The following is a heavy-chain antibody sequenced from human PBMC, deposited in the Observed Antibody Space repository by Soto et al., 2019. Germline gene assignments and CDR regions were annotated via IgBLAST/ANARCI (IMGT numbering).Heavy chain of an antibody. V-gene: IGHV3-21*04. CDR3: ARTPESAHHDY. J-gene: IGHJ4*02. CDR1: GFTFTRYS. D-gene: IGHD6-6*01. Sequence: GGSLRLSCAASGFTFTRYSMNWVRQAPGKGLEWVSSISSTTNYIYYGDSMKGRFTMTRDTSINTAYMEVTSLTSDDTAVYYCARTPESAHHDYWGQGTLVTVSS. CDR2: ISSTTNYI.